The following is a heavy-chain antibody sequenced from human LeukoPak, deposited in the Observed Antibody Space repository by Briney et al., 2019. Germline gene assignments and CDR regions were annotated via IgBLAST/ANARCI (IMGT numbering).Heavy chain of an antibody. CDR3: ARDLKRLAAVQPPEFDY. Sequence: GGSLGLSCAASGFIFDDYGMSWVRQAPGKGLEWVSGINWNGGSTGYGDSVEGRFTISRDNAKNSLYLQMNGLRAEDTALYYCARDLKRLAAVQPPEFDYRGQGTLVTVSS. CDR2: INWNGGST. CDR1: GFIFDDYG. V-gene: IGHV3-20*04. J-gene: IGHJ4*02. D-gene: IGHD6-13*01.